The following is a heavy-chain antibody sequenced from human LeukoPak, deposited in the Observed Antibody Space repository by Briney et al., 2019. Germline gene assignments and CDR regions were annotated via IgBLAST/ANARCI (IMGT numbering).Heavy chain of an antibody. V-gene: IGHV3-7*01. D-gene: IGHD6-19*01. Sequence: GGSLRLSCAASEFTFPMYWMTWVRQAPGKGLEWVADIKQDGSEKYYVDSVKGRFTMSRDNAKNSLYLQMNSLRAEDTAVYYCARDQVEEQWLYFGYYYYYMDVWGKGTTVTVSS. CDR1: EFTFPMYW. J-gene: IGHJ6*03. CDR3: ARDQVEEQWLYFGYYYYYMDV. CDR2: IKQDGSEK.